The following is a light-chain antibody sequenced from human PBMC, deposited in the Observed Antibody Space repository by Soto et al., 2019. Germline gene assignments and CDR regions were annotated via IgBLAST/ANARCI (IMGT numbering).Light chain of an antibody. CDR1: QSISSW. J-gene: IGKJ4*01. CDR2: KAY. V-gene: IGKV1-5*03. CDR3: QQYNSYSALA. Sequence: IQISQSPSTLSASLGGTVTITCRASQSISSWLAWYQQKPGIAPKLLIYKAYSLESGVPSRFSGSGSGTEFTLTISSLQPDDFATYYCQQYNSYSALACGGGTKVDIK.